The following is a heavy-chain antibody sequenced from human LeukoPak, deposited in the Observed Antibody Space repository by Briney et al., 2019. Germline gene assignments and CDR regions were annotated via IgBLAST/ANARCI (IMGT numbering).Heavy chain of an antibody. Sequence: GGSLRLSCAASGFTFSNYPMHWVRQAPGKGLEWVAVISYDGSNKYYADSVKGRFTISRDNSKNTLYLQMNSLRTEDTAVYYCARHRGRVIVTPYFDYWGQGTLVTVSS. CDR3: ARHRGRVIVTPYFDY. J-gene: IGHJ4*02. CDR1: GFTFSNYP. V-gene: IGHV3-30-3*01. CDR2: ISYDGSNK. D-gene: IGHD3-16*02.